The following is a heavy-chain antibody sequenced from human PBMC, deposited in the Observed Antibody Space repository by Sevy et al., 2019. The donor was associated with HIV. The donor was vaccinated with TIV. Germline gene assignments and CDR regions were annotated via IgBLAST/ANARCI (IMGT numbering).Heavy chain of an antibody. CDR2: IRYDGSNK. Sequence: GGSLRLSCAASGFTFSSYGMHWVRQAPGKGLEWVAFIRYDGSNKYYADSVKGRFTISRDNSKNTLYLQMNSLRAEDTAVYYCAKGTGYSGSYYFYLADAFDIWGQGTMVTVSS. J-gene: IGHJ3*02. D-gene: IGHD1-26*01. CDR1: GFTFSSYG. V-gene: IGHV3-30*02. CDR3: AKGTGYSGSYYFYLADAFDI.